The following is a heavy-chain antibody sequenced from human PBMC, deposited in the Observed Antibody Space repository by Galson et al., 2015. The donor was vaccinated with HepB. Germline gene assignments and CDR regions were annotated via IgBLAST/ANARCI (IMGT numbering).Heavy chain of an antibody. CDR2: ISSTGTTI. D-gene: IGHD5-18*01. CDR3: VRVAIDTTIFRGYWYFDL. Sequence: SLRLSCAASGFIFSTYTFNWVRRAPGKDLEWISYISSTGTTIYYADSVKGRFTISRDNAENSLSLQMSSLRDEDTAVYYCVRVAIDTTIFRGYWYFDLWGQGTLVTVSS. CDR1: GFIFSTYT. J-gene: IGHJ2*01. V-gene: IGHV3-48*02.